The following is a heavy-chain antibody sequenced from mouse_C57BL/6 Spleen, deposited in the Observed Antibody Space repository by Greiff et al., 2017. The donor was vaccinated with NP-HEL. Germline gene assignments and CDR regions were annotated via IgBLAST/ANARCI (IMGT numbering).Heavy chain of an antibody. CDR3: ARRGVITTVVARGYAMDY. CDR1: GFNIKNTY. Sequence: VQLQQSVAELVRPGASVKLSCTASGFNIKNTYMHWVKQRPEQGLEWIGRIDPANGNTKYAPKFQGKATITADTSSNTAYLQLSSLTSEDTAIYYCARRGVITTVVARGYAMDYWGQGTSVTVSS. J-gene: IGHJ4*01. V-gene: IGHV14-3*01. D-gene: IGHD1-1*01. CDR2: IDPANGNT.